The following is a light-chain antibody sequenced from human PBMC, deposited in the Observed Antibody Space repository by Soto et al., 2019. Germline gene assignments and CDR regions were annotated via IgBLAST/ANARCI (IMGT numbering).Light chain of an antibody. V-gene: IGKV3-20*01. CDR1: QAVTSKF. CDR2: GAS. Sequence: EVVLTQSPVTLSFSPSDEATPSCQSIQAVTSKFLAWYQQKPGQPPRLLILGASTRATGIADRFSGSGSGTDFTLTISRLEPEDFAVYYCQQYGDSPPWTFGQGTKVDIK. CDR3: QQYGDSPPWT. J-gene: IGKJ1*01.